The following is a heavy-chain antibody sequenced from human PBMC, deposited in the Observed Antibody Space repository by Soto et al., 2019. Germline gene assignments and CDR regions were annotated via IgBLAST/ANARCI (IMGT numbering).Heavy chain of an antibody. CDR2: IYYSGST. CDR1: GGSRSSGSYY. D-gene: IGHD3-22*01. J-gene: IGHJ6*02. V-gene: IGHV4-39*01. CDR3: ARRLYYDSSGFEGGGMDV. Sequence: SETLSLTSTVSGGSRSSGSYYGGWIRQHPGKGLEWIGSIYYSGSTYYNPSLKSRVTISVDTSKNQFSLKLSSVTAADTAVYYCARRLYYDSSGFEGGGMDVWGQGPTVT.